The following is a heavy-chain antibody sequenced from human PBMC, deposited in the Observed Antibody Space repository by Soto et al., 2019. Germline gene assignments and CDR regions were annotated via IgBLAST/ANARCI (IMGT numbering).Heavy chain of an antibody. V-gene: IGHV1-18*01. CDR2: ISAYNGKT. Sequence: QVQLVQSGAEVKKPGAAVKVSCKASGYTFTSYGISWVRQAPGQGLEWMGWISAYNGKTNYAQKLQGRVTMTSDTVTSTAYSELRSLRSSDTAVYYSARERSTGDLLNWGQGPLVTVSS. D-gene: IGHD1-26*01. CDR1: GYTFTSYG. CDR3: ARERSTGDLLN. J-gene: IGHJ4*02.